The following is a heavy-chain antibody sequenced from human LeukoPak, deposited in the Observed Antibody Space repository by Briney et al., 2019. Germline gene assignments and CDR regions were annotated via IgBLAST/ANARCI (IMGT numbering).Heavy chain of an antibody. V-gene: IGHV4-38-2*02. D-gene: IGHD6-13*01. CDR2: IYTSGST. CDR3: AREAYSSSSLDY. Sequence: SETLSLTCTVSGYSISSGYYWGWIRPPPGKGLEWIGRIYTSGSTNYNPSLKSRVTMSVDTSKNRFSLKLSSVTAADTAVYYCAREAYSSSSLDYWGQGTLVTVSS. J-gene: IGHJ4*02. CDR1: GYSISSGYY.